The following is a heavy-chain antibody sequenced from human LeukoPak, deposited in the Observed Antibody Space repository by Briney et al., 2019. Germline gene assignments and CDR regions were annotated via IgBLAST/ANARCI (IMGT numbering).Heavy chain of an antibody. CDR2: INHSGST. Sequence: SETLSLTCAVYGGSFSGYYWSWIRQPPGKGLEWIGEINHSGSTNYNPSLKSRVTISVDTSKNQFSLKLSSVTAADTAVYYCARVNVGTAMAHDYWGQGTLVTVSS. D-gene: IGHD5-18*01. V-gene: IGHV4-34*01. J-gene: IGHJ4*02. CDR3: ARVNVGTAMAHDY. CDR1: GGSFSGYY.